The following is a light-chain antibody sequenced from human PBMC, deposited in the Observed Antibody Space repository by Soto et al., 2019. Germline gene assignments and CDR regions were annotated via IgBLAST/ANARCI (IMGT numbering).Light chain of an antibody. CDR1: SSDVGGYDY. V-gene: IGLV2-14*01. CDR2: DVN. CDR3: SSYTGSSTVV. Sequence: QPVLTQPASVSGSPGQSITISCTGTSSDVGGYDYVSWYQQLPGKAPKLLIYDVNNRPSGVSHRFSGSKSGNTASLTISGLQAEDEADYYCSSYTGSSTVVFGTGTKVTVL. J-gene: IGLJ1*01.